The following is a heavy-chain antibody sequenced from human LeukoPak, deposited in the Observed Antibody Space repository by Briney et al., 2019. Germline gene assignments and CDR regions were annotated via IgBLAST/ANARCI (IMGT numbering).Heavy chain of an antibody. CDR1: GYTFTSYY. CDR2: INPSGGGT. V-gene: IGHV1-2*02. Sequence: ASVKVSCKASGYTFTSYYMHWVRQAPGQGLEWMGIINPSGGGTNYAQKFQGRVTTTRDTSISTAYMELSRLRSDDTAVYYCARPTDYSGNDLDYWGQGTLVTVSS. CDR3: ARPTDYSGNDLDY. D-gene: IGHD5-12*01. J-gene: IGHJ4*02.